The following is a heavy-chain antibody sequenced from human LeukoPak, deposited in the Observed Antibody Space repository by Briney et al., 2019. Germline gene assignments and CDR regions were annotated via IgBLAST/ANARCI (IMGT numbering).Heavy chain of an antibody. CDR2: IYSGGST. Sequence: GGSLRLSCAASGFTVSSNYMSWVRQAPGKGLEWVSVIYSGGSTYYADSVKGRFTISRDNSKNTLYLQMNSLRAEDTAVYYCARSRAYYDILTGYYEYYFDYWGQGTLVTVSS. V-gene: IGHV3-53*01. CDR3: ARSRAYYDILTGYYEYYFDY. D-gene: IGHD3-9*01. J-gene: IGHJ4*02. CDR1: GFTVSSNY.